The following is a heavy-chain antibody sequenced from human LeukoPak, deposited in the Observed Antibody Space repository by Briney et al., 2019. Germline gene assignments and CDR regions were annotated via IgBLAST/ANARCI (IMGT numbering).Heavy chain of an antibody. CDR2: IYHSGST. CDR3: AGIVATINGFDY. J-gene: IGHJ4*02. V-gene: IGHV4-38-2*02. CDR1: GYSISSGYY. D-gene: IGHD5-12*01. Sequence: SETLSLTCTVSGYSISSGYYWGWIRQPPGKGLEWIGSIYHSGSTYYNPSLKSRVTISVDTSKNQFSLKLSSVTAADTAVYYCAGIVATINGFDYWGQGTLVTVSS.